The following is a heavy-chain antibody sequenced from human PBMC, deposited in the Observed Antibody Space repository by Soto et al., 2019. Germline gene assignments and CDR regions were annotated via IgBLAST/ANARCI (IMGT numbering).Heavy chain of an antibody. J-gene: IGHJ6*02. D-gene: IGHD2-15*01. CDR1: GFFLSNNW. CDR3: ARSSGWRQVGGYNYGLDV. V-gene: IGHV3-11*06. CDR2: ISASGDYT. Sequence: QVQLVESGGGWVKPGESLRLSCIGSGFFLSNNWMTWIRQAPGKGLERVSYISASGDYTIYADSLKGRFTISRDNARNSLGIQINSLTAEHTAVYYCARSSGWRQVGGYNYGLDVWGQGTTVIVSS.